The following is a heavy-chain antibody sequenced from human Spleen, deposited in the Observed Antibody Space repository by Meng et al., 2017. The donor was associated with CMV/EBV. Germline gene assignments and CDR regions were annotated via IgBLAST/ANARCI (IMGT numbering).Heavy chain of an antibody. V-gene: IGHV1-2*02. CDR3: ARVDRGGYTYTGDY. J-gene: IGHJ4*02. CDR1: GDTFAAHY. D-gene: IGHD5-18*01. Sequence: GDTFAAHYFHWVRRTPGQGLEWMGWIHPNRGDKNYAQQFQGRVTLTRDTSINTGYMELTRLKSDDTAVYYCARVDRGGYTYTGDYWGQGTLVTVSS. CDR2: IHPNRGDK.